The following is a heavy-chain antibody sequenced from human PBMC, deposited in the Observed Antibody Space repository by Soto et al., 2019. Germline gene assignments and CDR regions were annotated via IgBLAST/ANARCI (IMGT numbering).Heavy chain of an antibody. CDR3: AATPSGSYFQH. D-gene: IGHD1-26*01. J-gene: IGHJ1*01. V-gene: IGHV3-21*01. Sequence: GGSLRLSCAASGFTFSSYSMHCVRQTPGKGLEWVESISSSSSYIYYADSVKGRFTISRDNAKNSLYLQMNSLRAEDTAVYYCAATPSGSYFQHWGQGT. CDR2: ISSSSSYI. CDR1: GFTFSSYS.